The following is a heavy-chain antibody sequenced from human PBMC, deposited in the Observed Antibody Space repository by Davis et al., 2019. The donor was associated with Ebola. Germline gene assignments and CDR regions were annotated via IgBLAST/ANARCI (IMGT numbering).Heavy chain of an antibody. J-gene: IGHJ3*02. CDR1: GDSVSGSSGA. CDR2: TYYDSKWHY. CDR3: ARGWMRRAFDI. Sequence: HSQTLSLTCVISGDSVSGSSGAWNWIRQSPSRGLEWLARTYYDSKWHYDYAVSVKGRITINPDTSKNEFSLHLNSVTPEDTALYFCARGWMRRAFDIWGQGTMVTVSS. D-gene: IGHD2-2*03. V-gene: IGHV6-1*01.